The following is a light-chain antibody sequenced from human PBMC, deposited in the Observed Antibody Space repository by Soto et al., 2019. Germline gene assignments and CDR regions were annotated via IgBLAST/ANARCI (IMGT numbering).Light chain of an antibody. CDR1: QDINVY. V-gene: IGKV1-39*01. J-gene: IGKJ2*03. CDR2: SAS. CDR3: QHEYVAQYS. Sequence: DIQVTQSPSSVSASVGDTVTITCRASQDINVYLNWYQQKPGEVPKLLIYSASTLHNGVPSRFTGSGSETEFTLTITSLQHGDFGTCYSQHEYVAQYSVGPGTKADIK.